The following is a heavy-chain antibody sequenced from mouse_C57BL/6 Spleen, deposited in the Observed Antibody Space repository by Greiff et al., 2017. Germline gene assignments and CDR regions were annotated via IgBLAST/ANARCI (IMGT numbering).Heavy chain of an antibody. CDR1: GYTFTGYW. J-gene: IGHJ4*01. Sequence: VQLQQSGAELMKPGASVKLSCKATGYTFTGYWIEWVKQRPGHGLEWIGEILPGSGNTYYNEKFKGKATLTAEKSSSTAYMQLSSLTSEDSAVYFCARGGYGSSYFYAMDYWGQGTSVTVSS. V-gene: IGHV1-9*01. D-gene: IGHD1-1*01. CDR2: ILPGSGNT. CDR3: ARGGYGSSYFYAMDY.